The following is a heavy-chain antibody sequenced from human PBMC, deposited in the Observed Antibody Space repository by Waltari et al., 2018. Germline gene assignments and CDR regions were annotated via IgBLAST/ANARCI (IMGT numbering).Heavy chain of an antibody. Sequence: QVQLQESGPGLVKPSVTLSLTCTASVYPLSTVYCWGGIRQAPGKGLEWSGSIYHSGSTYYNPSLKSRVTISVDTSRNQVSLKVNSVTAADTSVYYCARGGTVTTPLDYWGQGTLVTVSS. J-gene: IGHJ4*02. D-gene: IGHD4-17*01. CDR3: ARGGTVTTPLDY. CDR1: VYPLSTVYC. CDR2: IYHSGST. V-gene: IGHV4-38-2*02.